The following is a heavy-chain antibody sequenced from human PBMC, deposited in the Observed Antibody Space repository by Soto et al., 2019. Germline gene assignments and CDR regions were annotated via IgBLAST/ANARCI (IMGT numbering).Heavy chain of an antibody. Sequence: EFMKISCKGSGYSFTGYGIGWVRQVPGKGLEWMGIIYPGDSYTRYSPSFQGQVTISADKSISTAYLQWSSLKASDTAMYYCARPGRYSYGSWYFDYWGQGTLVTVSS. J-gene: IGHJ4*02. CDR2: IYPGDSYT. D-gene: IGHD5-18*01. CDR3: ARPGRYSYGSWYFDY. V-gene: IGHV5-51*01. CDR1: GYSFTGYG.